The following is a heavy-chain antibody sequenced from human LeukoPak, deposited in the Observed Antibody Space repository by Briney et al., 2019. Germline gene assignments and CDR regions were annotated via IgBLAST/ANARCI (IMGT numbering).Heavy chain of an antibody. CDR2: IYNSGST. D-gene: IGHD6-13*01. J-gene: IGHJ4*02. CDR1: GGSISSYY. Sequence: KPSETLSLTCTVSGGSISSYYWSWIRQPPAQGLEFIGYIYNSGSTNYNPSLKSRVTISVDTSKNQFSLKLSSVTAADTAVYYCARDVAAADYYFDYWGQGTLVTVSS. V-gene: IGHV4-59*01. CDR3: ARDVAAADYYFDY.